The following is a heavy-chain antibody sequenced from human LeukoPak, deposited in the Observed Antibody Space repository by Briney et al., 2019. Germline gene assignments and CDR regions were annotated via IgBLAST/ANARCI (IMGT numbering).Heavy chain of an antibody. CDR3: ARVFRRDGYFDY. J-gene: IGHJ4*02. V-gene: IGHV4-61*08. D-gene: IGHD5-24*01. Sequence: SQTLSLTCTVSGGSISSGGYYWSWIRQPPEKGLEWIGYIFYSGNTDYNPSLKSRVTISVDTSRNQFSLKLDSVTAADTAVYYCARVFRRDGYFDYWGQGTLVTVSS. CDR1: GGSISSGGYY. CDR2: IFYSGNT.